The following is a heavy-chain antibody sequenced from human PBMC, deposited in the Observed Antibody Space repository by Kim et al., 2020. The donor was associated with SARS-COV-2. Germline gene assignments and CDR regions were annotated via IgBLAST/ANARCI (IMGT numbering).Heavy chain of an antibody. Sequence: GGSLRLSCEVSGVTFSKYGINWVRQAPGKGLEWVSSISGSGGTTYYADSVKGRFTVSRDNSKNTLDLPMNSLRADDTAVYYCARRQAGDYPYNYYYMDVWGKGNTVTVSS. CDR1: GVTFSKYG. D-gene: IGHD3-10*01. CDR3: ARRQAGDYPYNYYYMDV. V-gene: IGHV3-23*01. CDR2: ISGSGGTT. J-gene: IGHJ6*03.